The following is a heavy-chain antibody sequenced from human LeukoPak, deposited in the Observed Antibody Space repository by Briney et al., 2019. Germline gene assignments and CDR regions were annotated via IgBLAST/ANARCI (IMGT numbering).Heavy chain of an antibody. CDR1: GDSISSRTYY. Sequence: PSETLSLTCSVSGDSISSRTYYWTWIRQHPEKGLEWIGYIWNSGNTNYNPSLKSRVTISVDTSNNQFSLKLTSVTAADTALYYCASDVSSAFPNRFDPWGQGILVIVSS. CDR2: IWNSGNT. D-gene: IGHD6-6*01. J-gene: IGHJ5*02. CDR3: ASDVSSAFPNRFDP. V-gene: IGHV4-31*03.